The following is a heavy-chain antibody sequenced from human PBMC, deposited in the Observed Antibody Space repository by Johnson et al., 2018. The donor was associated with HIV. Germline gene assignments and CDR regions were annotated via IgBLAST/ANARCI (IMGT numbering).Heavy chain of an antibody. V-gene: IGHV3-30-3*01. Sequence: QMLLVESGGGVVQPGRSLRLSCAASGFTFSSYAMHWVRQAPGKGLEWVAVISYDGSNKYYADSVKGRFTISRDNSNNTLYLQMNSLRADDTAVYYCARDQVVEMATIIGDDAFDIWGQGTMVTVSS. CDR2: ISYDGSNK. D-gene: IGHD5-24*01. J-gene: IGHJ3*02. CDR1: GFTFSSYA. CDR3: ARDQVVEMATIIGDDAFDI.